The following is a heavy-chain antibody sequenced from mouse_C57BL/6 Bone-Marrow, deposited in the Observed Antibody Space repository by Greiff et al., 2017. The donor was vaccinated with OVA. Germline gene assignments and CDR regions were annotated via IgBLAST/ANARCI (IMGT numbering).Heavy chain of an antibody. D-gene: IGHD1-1*01. CDR3: GSGEVYYYGSRGSWFAY. V-gene: IGHV1-64*01. J-gene: IGHJ3*01. Sequence: QVQLQQSGAELVKPGASVKLSCKASGYTFTSYWMHWVKQRPGQGLEWIGMIHPNSGSTNYTEKFKSKATLPVDKSSSTAYMQLSSQTSEDTAVYYCGSGEVYYYGSRGSWFAYWGQGTLVTVSA. CDR1: GYTFTSYW. CDR2: IHPNSGST.